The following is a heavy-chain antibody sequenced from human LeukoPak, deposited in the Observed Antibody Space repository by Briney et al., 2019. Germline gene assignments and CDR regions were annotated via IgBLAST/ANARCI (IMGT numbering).Heavy chain of an antibody. V-gene: IGHV3-7*03. CDR2: IKQGGGEK. J-gene: IGHJ4*02. Sequence: SGGSLRLSCAASGFTFSTYWMSWVRQAPGKGLEWVANIKQGGGEKYYVDSVKGRFTISRDNTKNSLYLQMDSLRAEDTAMYYCARGGSWYLRWGQGTLVTVSS. CDR3: ARGGSWYLR. D-gene: IGHD6-13*01. CDR1: GFTFSTYW.